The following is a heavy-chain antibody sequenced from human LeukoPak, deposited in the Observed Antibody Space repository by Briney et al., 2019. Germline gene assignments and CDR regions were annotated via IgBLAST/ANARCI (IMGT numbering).Heavy chain of an antibody. CDR1: GFTFSTSV. D-gene: IGHD3-9*01. Sequence: PGGSLRLSCAASGFTFSTSVIHWVRQAPGKGLEWVSGIRGSDGTTHYADSVKGRYTISIDNSKIALYLQMNSLRAEDTAMYYCAKDSLRYFDWLFNFDYWGQGTLVTVSS. CDR3: AKDSLRYFDWLFNFDY. J-gene: IGHJ4*02. V-gene: IGHV3-23*01. CDR2: IRGSDGTT.